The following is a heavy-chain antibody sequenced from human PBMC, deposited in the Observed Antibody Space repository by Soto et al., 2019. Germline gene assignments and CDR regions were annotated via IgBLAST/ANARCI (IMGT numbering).Heavy chain of an antibody. CDR2: IYYSGST. Sequence: SSETLSLTCTVSGGSITRGGHYWSWIRQHPGKGLEWIGYIYYSGSTYYNPSLKSRVTISVDTSKNQFSLKVRSVNVADTAVYYCARDQGGITISGVPYGMDVWGQGTTVTVSS. CDR1: GGSITRGGHY. V-gene: IGHV4-31*03. J-gene: IGHJ6*02. CDR3: ARDQGGITISGVPYGMDV. D-gene: IGHD3-3*01.